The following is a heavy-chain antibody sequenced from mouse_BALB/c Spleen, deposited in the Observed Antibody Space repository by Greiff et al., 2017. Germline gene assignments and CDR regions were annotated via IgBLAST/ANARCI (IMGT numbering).Heavy chain of an antibody. V-gene: IGHV1-15*01. Sequence: QVQLKESGAELVRPGASVTLSCKASGYTFTDYEMHWVKQTPVHGLEWIGAIDPETGGTAYNQKFKGKATLTADKSSSTAYMELRSLTSEDSAVYYCTPALGFAYWGQGTLVTVSA. CDR3: TPALGFAY. J-gene: IGHJ3*01. CDR1: GYTFTDYE. CDR2: IDPETGGT.